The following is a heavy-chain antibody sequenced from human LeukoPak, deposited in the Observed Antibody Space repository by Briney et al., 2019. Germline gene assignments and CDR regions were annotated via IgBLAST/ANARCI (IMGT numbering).Heavy chain of an antibody. J-gene: IGHJ4*02. D-gene: IGHD3-16*02. CDR2: IYHTGST. Sequence: SETLSLTCAVSGYSISSGYYWGWVRQAPGKGLEWIGSIYHTGSTDYNPSLKSRLTISVDMSKNQFSLNLRSVTAADTAVYYCARDKDDYVWGTYRWWGQGMLVTASS. CDR1: GYSISSGYY. CDR3: ARDKDDYVWGTYRW. V-gene: IGHV4-38-2*01.